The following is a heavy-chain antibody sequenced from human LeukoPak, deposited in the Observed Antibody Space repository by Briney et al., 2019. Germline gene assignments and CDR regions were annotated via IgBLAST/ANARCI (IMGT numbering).Heavy chain of an antibody. V-gene: IGHV3-7*01. Sequence: GGSLRLSCAASGFTFTNYWMSWVRQAPGKGLELVANIKQDRSEKYYVDSVKGRFTISRDNAKNSLYLQMNSLRAEDTAVYYCARDWRDSSGKFPNDAFDIWGQGTMVTVSS. J-gene: IGHJ3*02. CDR1: GFTFTNYW. CDR2: IKQDRSEK. D-gene: IGHD3-22*01. CDR3: ARDWRDSSGKFPNDAFDI.